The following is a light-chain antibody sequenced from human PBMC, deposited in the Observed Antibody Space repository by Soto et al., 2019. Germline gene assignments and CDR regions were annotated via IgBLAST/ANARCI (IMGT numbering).Light chain of an antibody. CDR2: EVT. CDR3: SSKAGSNNLGVV. CDR1: SSDVGGYND. J-gene: IGLJ2*01. V-gene: IGLV2-8*01. Sequence: QSALTQPPSASGSPGQSVAISCTGTSSDVGGYNDVSWYQQHPGKAPKLMIYEVTKRPSGVPDRFSGSKSGNTASLTVSGLQADYEADYYCSSKAGSNNLGVVFGGGTKVTVL.